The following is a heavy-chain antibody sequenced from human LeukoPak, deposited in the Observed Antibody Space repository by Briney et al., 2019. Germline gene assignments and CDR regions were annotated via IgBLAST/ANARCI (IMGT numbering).Heavy chain of an antibody. CDR2: INPNSGGP. Sequence: VASVKVFCKASGYTFTDYYMHWVRQAPGQGLEWMGRINPNSGGPNYAPKFQGRVTMTRDTSITTAYMELSSLRSDDTAVYYCARFAEVVTDAFDIWGQGTMVTVSS. V-gene: IGHV1-2*06. J-gene: IGHJ3*02. CDR3: ARFAEVVTDAFDI. D-gene: IGHD3-16*02. CDR1: GYTFTDYY.